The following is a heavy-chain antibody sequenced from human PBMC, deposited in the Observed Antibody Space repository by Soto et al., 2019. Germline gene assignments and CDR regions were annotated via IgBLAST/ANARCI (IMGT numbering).Heavy chain of an antibody. V-gene: IGHV4-61*01. CDR2: IYYSGST. D-gene: IGHD1-26*01. CDR1: GGSVSSGSYY. J-gene: IGHJ4*02. Sequence: SETLSLTCTVSGGSVSSGSYYWSWIRQPPGKGLEWIGYIYYSGSTNYNPSLKSRVTISVDTSKNQFSLKLSSVTAADTAVYYCARGELPSGYYFDYWGQGPLVTVSS. CDR3: ARGELPSGYYFDY.